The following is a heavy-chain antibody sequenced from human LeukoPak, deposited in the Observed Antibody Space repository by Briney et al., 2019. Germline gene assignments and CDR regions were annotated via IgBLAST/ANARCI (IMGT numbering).Heavy chain of an antibody. J-gene: IGHJ4*02. D-gene: IGHD3-22*01. CDR2: ISSSSSTI. Sequence: GGSLRLSCAASGFTFSSYSMNWVRQAPGKGLEWVSYISSSSSTIYYADSVKGRFTISRDNAKNSLYLQMYSLRAEDTAVYYCARENDYYDSSGYTDYWGQGTLVTVSS. CDR3: ARENDYYDSSGYTDY. V-gene: IGHV3-48*01. CDR1: GFTFSSYS.